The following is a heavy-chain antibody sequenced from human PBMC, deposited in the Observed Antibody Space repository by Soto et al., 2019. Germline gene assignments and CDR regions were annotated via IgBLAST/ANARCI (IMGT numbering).Heavy chain of an antibody. CDR3: AKVSNEWDVYNAFDI. Sequence: QVQLVESGGGVVQPGRSLRLSCAASGFTFSRYGIHWVRQAPGKGLEWVAVISYDGNNKYYADSVKGRFTISRDDSKNTLYLQMTSLGAEDTAVYYCAKVSNEWDVYNAFDIWGQGTMVTVSS. CDR1: GFTFSRYG. V-gene: IGHV3-30*18. J-gene: IGHJ3*02. D-gene: IGHD1-26*01. CDR2: ISYDGNNK.